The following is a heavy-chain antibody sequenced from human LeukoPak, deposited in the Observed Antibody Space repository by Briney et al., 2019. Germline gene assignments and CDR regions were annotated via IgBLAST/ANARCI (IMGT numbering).Heavy chain of an antibody. D-gene: IGHD2-2*01. Sequence: ASVNVSCKASGYAFTSYGISWVRQAPGQGLEWMGWISAYNGNTNYAQKLQGRVTMTTDTSTSTAYMELRSLRSDDTAVYYCARDNLVVVPAATSWWFDPWGQGTLVTVSS. CDR3: ARDNLVVVPAATSWWFDP. CDR2: ISAYNGNT. CDR1: GYAFTSYG. V-gene: IGHV1-18*01. J-gene: IGHJ5*02.